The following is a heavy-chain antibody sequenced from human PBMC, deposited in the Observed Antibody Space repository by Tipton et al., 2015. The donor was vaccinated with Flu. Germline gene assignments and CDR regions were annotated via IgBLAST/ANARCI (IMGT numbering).Heavy chain of an antibody. CDR3: ATLGNSGTDGFDI. D-gene: IGHD5-12*01. V-gene: IGHV3-66*02. CDR2: IYRGGTT. J-gene: IGHJ3*02. CDR1: GFTFSNYE. Sequence: SLRLSCAASGFTFSNYEMNWVRQAPGRGLQWVSVIYRGGTTYVADSVKGRCTISRDNSKNTLYLQWNSLTTEDTAVYYCATLGNSGTDGFDIWGQGTMVTISS.